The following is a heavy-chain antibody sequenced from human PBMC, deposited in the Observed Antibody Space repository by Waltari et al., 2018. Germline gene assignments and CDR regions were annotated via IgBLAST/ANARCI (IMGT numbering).Heavy chain of an antibody. CDR1: GGSISSSSYY. CDR2: IYYSGRT. CDR3: ARAPMSGAATGTFDF. Sequence: QLQLQESGPGLVKPSETLSLTCTVSGGSISSSSYYWGWIRQPPGKGLEWIGSIYYSGRTYYNPSLKGRLTISVDTSKNQFSLRLSSVTAADTAVYYCARAPMSGAATGTFDFWGLGSLVTVSP. D-gene: IGHD6-13*01. J-gene: IGHJ4*02. V-gene: IGHV4-39*07.